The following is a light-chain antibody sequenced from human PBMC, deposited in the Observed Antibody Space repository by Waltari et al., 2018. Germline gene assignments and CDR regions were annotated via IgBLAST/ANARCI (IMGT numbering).Light chain of an antibody. V-gene: IGKV2-30*01. J-gene: IGKJ1*01. CDR2: RVS. CDR3: MQGTQWPWT. Sequence: VMIQSPVSLSVTPWQAASITCSSSQSLVFSDGITYLTWFHQRPGQSPRRLISRVSDRDFGVPDKFSGSGSGTDFTLKLSGVEADDVGIYYCMQGTQWPWTFGQGTKVDI. CDR1: QSLVFSDGITY.